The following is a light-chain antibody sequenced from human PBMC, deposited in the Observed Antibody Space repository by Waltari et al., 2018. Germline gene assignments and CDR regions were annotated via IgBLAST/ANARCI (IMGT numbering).Light chain of an antibody. CDR2: EVY. V-gene: IGLV2-8*01. J-gene: IGLJ2*01. CDR1: STDVGGYAY. CDR3: LSYAGSNTFT. Sequence: QSALTQPPSASASPGQSVTIPCTGPSTDVGGYAYVSWYQPHPGRAPQLLIFEVYKRPSGVPDRFSGSKSGNTASLTVSGLQVDDEADYYCLSYAGSNTFTFGGGTKVTVL.